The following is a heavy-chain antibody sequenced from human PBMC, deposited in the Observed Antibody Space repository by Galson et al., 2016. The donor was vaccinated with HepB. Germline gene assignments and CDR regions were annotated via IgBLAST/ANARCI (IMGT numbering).Heavy chain of an antibody. CDR3: VKESKLGHNSYGPRFDY. V-gene: IGHV3-43*01. CDR1: T. CDR2: VTWNGNP. D-gene: IGHD5-18*01. J-gene: IGHJ4*02. Sequence: TMHWVRQAPGKGLQWVSLVTWNGNPYYAASVKGRFTISRDNNNNSLYLQMNSLRIEDAAFYYCVKESKLGHNSYGPRFDYWGQGIMVTVSS.